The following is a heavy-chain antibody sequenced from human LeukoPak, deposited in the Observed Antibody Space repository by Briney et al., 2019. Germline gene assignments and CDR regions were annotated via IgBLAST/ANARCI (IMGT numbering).Heavy chain of an antibody. D-gene: IGHD3-22*01. CDR2: INPNSGGT. J-gene: IGHJ3*02. CDR3: ARWPYYYDSSGFRGDAFDI. Sequence: ASVKVSCKASGYTFTGYYMHWVRQAPGQGLEWMGWINPNSGGTNYAQKFQGRVTMTRDTSISTAYMELRSLRSDDTAVYYCARWPYYYDSSGFRGDAFDIWGQGTMVTVSS. CDR1: GYTFTGYY. V-gene: IGHV1-2*02.